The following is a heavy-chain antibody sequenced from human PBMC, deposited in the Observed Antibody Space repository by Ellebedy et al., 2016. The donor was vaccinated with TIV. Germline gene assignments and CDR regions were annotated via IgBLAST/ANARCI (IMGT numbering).Heavy chain of an antibody. Sequence: SETLSLTXTVSGYSISSGYYWGWIRQPPGKGLEWIGSIYHSGSTYYNPSLKSRVTISVDTSKNQFSLKLSSVTAADTAVYYCARDGGSGSYYSRDYFDYWGQGTLVTVSS. V-gene: IGHV4-38-2*02. D-gene: IGHD3-10*01. CDR2: IYHSGST. J-gene: IGHJ4*02. CDR1: GYSISSGYY. CDR3: ARDGGSGSYYSRDYFDY.